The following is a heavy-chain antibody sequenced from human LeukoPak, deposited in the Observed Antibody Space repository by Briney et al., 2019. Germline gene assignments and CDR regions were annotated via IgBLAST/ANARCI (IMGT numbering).Heavy chain of an antibody. CDR2: IYPGDSDT. CDR3: ARGYYDSSGYSRVNYFDY. D-gene: IGHD3-22*01. J-gene: IGHJ4*02. Sequence: GESLKISCKGSGYSFTSYWIGWVRQMPGKGLEWMGIIYPGDSDTRYSPSFQGQVTISADKSISTAYLQWSSLKASDTAMYYCARGYYDSSGYSRVNYFDYWGQGTLVTVSS. CDR1: GYSFTSYW. V-gene: IGHV5-51*01.